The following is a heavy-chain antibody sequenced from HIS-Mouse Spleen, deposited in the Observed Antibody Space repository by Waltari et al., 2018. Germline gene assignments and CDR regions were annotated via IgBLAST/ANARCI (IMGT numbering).Heavy chain of an antibody. Sequence: QVQLVESGGGVVQPGRSLRLSCAASGFTFSSYGMHWVRPAPGKGLEWVAVISYDGSNKYYADSVKGRFTISRDNSKNTLYLQMNSLRAEDTAVYYCAKDRYGDYVSEFDYWGQGTLVTVSS. CDR1: GFTFSSYG. CDR2: ISYDGSNK. V-gene: IGHV3-30*18. CDR3: AKDRYGDYVSEFDY. J-gene: IGHJ4*02. D-gene: IGHD4-17*01.